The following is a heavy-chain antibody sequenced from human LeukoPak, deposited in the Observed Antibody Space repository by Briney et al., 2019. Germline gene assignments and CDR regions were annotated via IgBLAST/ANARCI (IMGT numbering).Heavy chain of an antibody. D-gene: IGHD3/OR15-3a*01. V-gene: IGHV3-66*03. J-gene: IGHJ5*02. CDR3: ARDRAANQDWVEFDP. Sequence: PGGALRLSCAVSGFRDSDYYMSWLRQAPGKGLEGVGLSRDSGGAFYADIARGRFAIDRDESENTLYLQMNSLRVEDTAVYFCARDRAANQDWVEFDPWGQGTPVIVSS. CDR2: SRDSGGA. CDR1: GFRDSDYY.